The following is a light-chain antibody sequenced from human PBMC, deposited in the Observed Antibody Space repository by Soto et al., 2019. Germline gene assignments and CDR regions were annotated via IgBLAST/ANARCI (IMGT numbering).Light chain of an antibody. Sequence: QTVVTQEPSFSASPGGTVTLTCGLSSGSVSTNYYPSWYQQTPGQAPRTLIYSTNTRSSGVPDRFSGSILGNKAALTITGAQADDESDYYCVLYMGSGISVFGGGTKVTVL. V-gene: IGLV8-61*01. J-gene: IGLJ3*02. CDR2: STN. CDR3: VLYMGSGISV. CDR1: SGSVSTNYY.